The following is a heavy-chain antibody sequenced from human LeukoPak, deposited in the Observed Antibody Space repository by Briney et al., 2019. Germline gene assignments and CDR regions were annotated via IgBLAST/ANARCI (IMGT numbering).Heavy chain of an antibody. CDR2: IYYSGST. CDR1: GGSISSSSYY. V-gene: IGHV4-39*07. CDR3: ARGPLQPFGYFDY. Sequence: PSETLSLTCTVSGGSISSSSYYWGWIRQPPGKGLEWIGSIYYSGSTYYNPSLKSRVTISVDTSQNQFSLKLSSVTAADTAVYYCARGPLQPFGYFDYWGQGTLVTVSS. J-gene: IGHJ4*02. D-gene: IGHD1-1*01.